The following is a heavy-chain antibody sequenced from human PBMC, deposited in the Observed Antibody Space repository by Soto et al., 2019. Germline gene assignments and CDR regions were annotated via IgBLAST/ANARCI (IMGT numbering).Heavy chain of an antibody. J-gene: IGHJ6*02. D-gene: IGHD5-18*01. Sequence: SETLSLTCAVYGGSFSGYYWSWIRQPPGKGLEWIGEINHSGSTNYNPSLKSRVTISVDTSKNQFSLKLSSVTAADTAVYYCARGPWIQLSYYYYYYGMDVWGQGTTVTVSS. V-gene: IGHV4-34*01. CDR1: GGSFSGYY. CDR3: ARGPWIQLSYYYYYYGMDV. CDR2: INHSGST.